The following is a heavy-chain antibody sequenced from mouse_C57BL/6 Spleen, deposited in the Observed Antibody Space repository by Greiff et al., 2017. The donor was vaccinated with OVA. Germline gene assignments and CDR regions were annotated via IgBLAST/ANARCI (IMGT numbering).Heavy chain of an antibody. CDR2: ISSGSSTI. J-gene: IGHJ1*03. D-gene: IGHD1-1*01. Sequence: EVMLVESGGGLVKPGGSLKLSCAASGFTFSDYGMHWVRQAPEKGLEWVAYISSGSSTIYYADTVKGRFTISRDKAKNTLFLQMTSLRSEDTAMYYCARDNYYGSKYFDVWGTGTTVTVSS. CDR1: GFTFSDYG. CDR3: ARDNYYGSKYFDV. V-gene: IGHV5-17*01.